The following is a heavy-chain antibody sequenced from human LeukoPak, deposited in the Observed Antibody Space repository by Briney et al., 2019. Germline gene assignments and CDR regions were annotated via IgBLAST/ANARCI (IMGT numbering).Heavy chain of an antibody. CDR2: ISGSGGST. Sequence: GGSLRLSCVASGFTFSSYAMSWVRQAPGKGLEWVSAISGSGGSTYYADSVKGRFTISRDNSKSTLYLQMNSLRAEDTAVYYCARRAGAYSRPYDYWGQGTLVTVSS. V-gene: IGHV3-23*01. CDR1: GFTFSSYA. CDR3: ARRAGAYSRPYDY. D-gene: IGHD4/OR15-4a*01. J-gene: IGHJ4*02.